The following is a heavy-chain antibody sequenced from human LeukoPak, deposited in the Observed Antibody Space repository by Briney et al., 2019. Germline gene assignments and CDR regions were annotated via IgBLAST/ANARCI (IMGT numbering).Heavy chain of an antibody. V-gene: IGHV3-74*01. J-gene: IGHJ4*02. CDR1: GFTFSSYW. D-gene: IGHD2-15*01. CDR2: INSDGSST. CDR3: ARGCSGGSCYLYFDY. Sequence: GGSLRLSCAASGFTFSSYWMHWVRQAPGKGLVWVSRINSDGSSTSYADSVKGRFTISRDNAKNTLYLQMNSLRAEDTAVYYCARGCSGGSCYLYFDYWGQGTLVTVSS.